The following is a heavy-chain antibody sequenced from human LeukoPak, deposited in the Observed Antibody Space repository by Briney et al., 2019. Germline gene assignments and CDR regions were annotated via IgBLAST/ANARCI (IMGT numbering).Heavy chain of an antibody. Sequence: GASVKVSCKASGYTFTSYDINWVRQATGQGLEWMGWMNPNSGNTGYAQKFQGRVTMTRNTSISTAYMELSSLRSEDTAVYYCARGGVWFWAYYYYYMDVWGKGTTVTVSS. D-gene: IGHD3-10*01. CDR1: GYTFTSYD. CDR2: MNPNSGNT. CDR3: ARGGVWFWAYYYYYMDV. J-gene: IGHJ6*03. V-gene: IGHV1-8*01.